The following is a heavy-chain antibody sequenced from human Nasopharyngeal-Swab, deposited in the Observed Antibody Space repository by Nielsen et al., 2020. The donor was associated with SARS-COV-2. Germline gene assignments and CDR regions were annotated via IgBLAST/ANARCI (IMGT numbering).Heavy chain of an antibody. CDR1: GFTFSSYA. V-gene: IGHV3-23*01. D-gene: IGHD3-22*01. CDR2: IRGRGGST. Sequence: GESLKISCAASGFTFSSYAMSWVREAPGKGLEGGAGIRGRGGSTYYADSVKGRFTISRDNSKNTLYLQMNSLRAEDTAVYYCARYDDYYDSSGYAYWGQGTLVTVSS. J-gene: IGHJ4*02. CDR3: ARYDDYYDSSGYAY.